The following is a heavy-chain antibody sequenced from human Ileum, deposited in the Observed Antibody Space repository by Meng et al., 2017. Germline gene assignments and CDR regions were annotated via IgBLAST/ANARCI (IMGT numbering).Heavy chain of an antibody. CDR2: IYYSGST. CDR1: GGSISSYY. V-gene: IGHV4-59*01. CDR3: ARDWGSSGGFYHKW. Sequence: GSLRLSCTVSGGSISSYYWSWIRQPPGKGLEWIGYIYYSGSTNYNPSLKSRVTISVDTSKNQFSLKLSSVTAADTAVYYCARDWGSSGGFYHKWWGQGTLVTVSS. D-gene: IGHD3-22*01. J-gene: IGHJ4*02.